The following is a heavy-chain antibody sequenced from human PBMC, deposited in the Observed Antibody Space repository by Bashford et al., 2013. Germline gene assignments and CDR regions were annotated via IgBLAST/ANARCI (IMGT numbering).Heavy chain of an antibody. J-gene: IGHJ4*02. V-gene: IGHV1-2*02. CDR3: ARAHESGDFRTIDY. D-gene: IGHD4-17*01. CDR2: INPSSGGT. Sequence: ASVKVSCKASGYTLTAYYLHWVRQAPGQGLEWLGWINPSSGGTNYAQKFQGRVTMFTRDTSTSTAHMELSRLRYDDTAVYYCARAHESGDFRTIDYWGQGTLVTVSS. CDR1: GYTLTAYY.